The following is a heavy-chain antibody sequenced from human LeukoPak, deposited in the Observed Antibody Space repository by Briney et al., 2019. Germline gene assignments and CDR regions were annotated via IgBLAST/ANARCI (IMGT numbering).Heavy chain of an antibody. CDR3: ARIGYQLPHGGAFDI. CDR2: INPSGGST. D-gene: IGHD2-2*01. V-gene: IGHV1-46*01. Sequence: ASVKGSCKASGYTFTSYYMHWVRQAPGQGLEWMGIINPSGGSTSYAQKFQGRVTMTRDTSTSTVYMELSSLRSEDTAVYYCARIGYQLPHGGAFDIWGQGTMVTVSS. J-gene: IGHJ3*02. CDR1: GYTFTSYY.